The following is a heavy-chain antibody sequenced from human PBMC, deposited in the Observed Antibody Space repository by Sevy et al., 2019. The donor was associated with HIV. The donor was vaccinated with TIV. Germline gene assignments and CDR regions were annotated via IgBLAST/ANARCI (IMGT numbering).Heavy chain of an antibody. D-gene: IGHD6-6*01. Sequence: GGSLRLSCAASGFTFSSYWMHWVRHAPGKGLVWVSRISSDGSSTSYADSVRGRFTISRDNAKNTLYLQMNSLRAEDTAAYYCARDGRAARAFDYWGQGTLVTVSS. CDR1: GFTFSSYW. CDR3: ARDGRAARAFDY. CDR2: ISSDGSST. V-gene: IGHV3-74*01. J-gene: IGHJ4*02.